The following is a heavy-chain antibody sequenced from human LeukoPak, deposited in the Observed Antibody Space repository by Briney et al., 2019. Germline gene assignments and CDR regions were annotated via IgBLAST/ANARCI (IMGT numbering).Heavy chain of an antibody. CDR2: ISYDGSNT. CDR1: GFTFSSYA. V-gene: IGHV3-30-3*01. D-gene: IGHD6-19*01. CDR3: ARDPWYSTAWYIDY. J-gene: IGHJ4*02. Sequence: GGSLRLSCAASGFTFSSYAMHWVRQAPGRGLEWLEVISYDGSNTYYADSVKGRFTISRDNSKHTLYLQMNSLRPEDTAVYYCARDPWYSTAWYIDYWGQGTLVTVSS.